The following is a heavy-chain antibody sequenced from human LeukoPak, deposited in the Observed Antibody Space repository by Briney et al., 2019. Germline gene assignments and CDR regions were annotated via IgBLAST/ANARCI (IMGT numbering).Heavy chain of an antibody. V-gene: IGHV3-21*04. D-gene: IGHD5-18*01. Sequence: GGSLRLSCAASGFTFSSYSMNWVRQAPGKGLEWVSSISSSSSYIYYADSVKGRFTISRDNAKNSLYLQMNSLRAEDTALYYCEKDILGGRGYSYGYPDYGGQGTLVTVSS. CDR1: GFTFSSYS. CDR2: ISSSSSYI. CDR3: EKDILGGRGYSYGYPDY. J-gene: IGHJ4*02.